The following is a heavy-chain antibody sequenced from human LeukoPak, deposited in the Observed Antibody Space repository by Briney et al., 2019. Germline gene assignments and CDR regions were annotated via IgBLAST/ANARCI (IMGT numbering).Heavy chain of an antibody. D-gene: IGHD3-10*01. V-gene: IGHV4-34*01. CDR2: INHSGST. CDR1: GGSFSGYC. Sequence: SETLSLTCAVYGGSFSGYCWSWIRQPPGKGLEWIGEINHSGSTNYNPSLKSRVTISVDTSKNQFSLKLSSVTAADTAVYYCARGYGWFDPWGQGTLVTVSS. CDR3: ARGYGWFDP. J-gene: IGHJ5*02.